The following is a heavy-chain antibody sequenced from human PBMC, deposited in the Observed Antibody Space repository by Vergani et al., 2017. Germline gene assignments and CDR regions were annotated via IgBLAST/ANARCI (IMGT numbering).Heavy chain of an antibody. CDR3: ARHTTYTDS. V-gene: IGHV5-51*01. CDR2: IYPADSDT. D-gene: IGHD1-1*01. J-gene: IGHJ4*02. Sequence: EVELVQSGPEMRKPGESRKISCKGSEYSFGHYWIGWVRQMPGKGLEWMGIIYPADSDTRYSPSFQGQVTISADKSISTAFLQWDSLKASDTALYYCARHTTYTDSWGQGTLVTVSS. CDR1: EYSFGHYW.